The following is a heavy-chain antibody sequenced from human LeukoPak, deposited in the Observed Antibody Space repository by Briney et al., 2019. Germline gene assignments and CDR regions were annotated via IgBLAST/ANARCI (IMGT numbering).Heavy chain of an antibody. V-gene: IGHV4-39*01. D-gene: IGHD2-21*02. Sequence: SETLSLTRGVSGGSISISSYYGGWIRQPRGRGIGWNGIIYYSGSNYYHPSLNSPGTISVDTTKNQYSLKLSSVTAANTAVYYCARQPGFAYCGGDCYSNWFDPWGQGTLVTVSS. J-gene: IGHJ5*02. CDR3: ARQPGFAYCGGDCYSNWFDP. CDR1: GGSISISSYY. CDR2: IYYSGSN.